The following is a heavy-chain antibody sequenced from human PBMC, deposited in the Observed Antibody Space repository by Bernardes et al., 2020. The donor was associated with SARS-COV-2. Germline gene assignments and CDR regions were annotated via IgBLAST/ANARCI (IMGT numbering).Heavy chain of an antibody. CDR3: ARGEGGLAAAGQGHDAFDI. J-gene: IGHJ3*02. CDR2: IIPIFGTA. Sequence: SVKVSCKASGGTFSSYAISWVRQAPGQGLEWMGRIIPIFGTANYAQKFQGRVTITADESTSTAYMELSSLRSEDTAVYYCARGEGGLAAAGQGHDAFDIWGQGTMVTVSS. V-gene: IGHV1-69*13. D-gene: IGHD6-13*01. CDR1: GGTFSSYA.